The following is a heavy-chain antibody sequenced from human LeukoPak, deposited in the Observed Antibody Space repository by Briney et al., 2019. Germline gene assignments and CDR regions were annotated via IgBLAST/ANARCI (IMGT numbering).Heavy chain of an antibody. D-gene: IGHD1-26*01. CDR2: IYYSGNT. CDR1: GGSISTYY. V-gene: IGHV4-59*01. Sequence: SETLSLTCTVSGGSISTYYWSWIRQPPGKGLEWIGYIYYSGNTNYNPSLKSRVTISVDTSKNQFSLKLGSVTAADTAVYYCAREVSGASEIDYWGQGTPVTVSS. CDR3: AREVSGASEIDY. J-gene: IGHJ4*02.